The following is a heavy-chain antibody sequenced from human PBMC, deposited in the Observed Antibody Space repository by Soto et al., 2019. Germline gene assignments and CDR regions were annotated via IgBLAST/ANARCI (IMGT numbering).Heavy chain of an antibody. CDR2: ISYDGSNK. V-gene: IGHV3-30*18. Sequence: PGGSLRLSCAASGFTFSGYGMHWVRQAPGKGLEWVAVISYDGSNKYYADSVKGRFTISRDNSKNTLYLQMNSLRAEDTAVYYCAKDVVVXATTGLGDYYYYYGMDVWGQGTTVTVSS. J-gene: IGHJ6*02. CDR3: AKDVVVXATTGLGDYYYYYGMDV. D-gene: IGHD1-26*01. CDR1: GFTFSGYG.